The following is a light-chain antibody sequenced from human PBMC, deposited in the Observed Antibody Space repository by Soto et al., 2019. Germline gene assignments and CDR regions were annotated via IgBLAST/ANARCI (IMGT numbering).Light chain of an antibody. V-gene: IGLV2-14*03. CDR1: ASDVGSYNF. Sequence: QSALTQPASVSGSPGQAITISCNGTASDVGSYNFVSWYQQHPGKAPKLMIYDVNKRPSGVSNCFSGSKSRSTASLTISGLQAEDEADYYCCSYTTRSTWVFGGGTKLTVL. J-gene: IGLJ3*02. CDR3: CSYTTRSTWV. CDR2: DVN.